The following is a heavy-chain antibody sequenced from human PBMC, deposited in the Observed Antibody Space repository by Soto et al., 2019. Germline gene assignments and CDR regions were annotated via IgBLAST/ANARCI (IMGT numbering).Heavy chain of an antibody. CDR2: ISAAGDP. J-gene: IGHJ6*02. CDR3: ARTDRDFYGLDV. Sequence: EVQLVESGGGLVQPGGSLRLSCEASGFTFRNYDMHWVRQGTGKGLEWVSGISAAGDPDYADSVEGRLTISRENAQNSFFLKMNSLRVGDTAVYYCARTDRDFYGLDVWGQGTTVIVSS. V-gene: IGHV3-13*05. CDR1: GFTFRNYD.